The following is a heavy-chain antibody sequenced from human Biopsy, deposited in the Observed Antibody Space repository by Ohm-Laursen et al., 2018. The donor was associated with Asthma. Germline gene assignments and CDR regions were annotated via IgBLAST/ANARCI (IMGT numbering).Heavy chain of an antibody. Sequence: SETLSLTCAVSGGSISNTNWWSWVRQSPGKGLEWLGEIFHSGSTNDNPSLKSRVTMSVDKSKNQFSLKLTSVTAADTAVYYCARTTYGDDGFDPWGQGTLVTVSS. CDR2: IFHSGST. CDR3: ARTTYGDDGFDP. D-gene: IGHD4-17*01. J-gene: IGHJ5*02. V-gene: IGHV4-4*02. CDR1: GGSISNTNW.